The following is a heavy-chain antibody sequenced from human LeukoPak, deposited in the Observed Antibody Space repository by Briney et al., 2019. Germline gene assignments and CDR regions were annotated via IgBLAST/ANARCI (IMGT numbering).Heavy chain of an antibody. CDR1: GFAFSSYG. Sequence: PGGSLRLSCVASGFAFSSYGMHWVRQAPGKGLEWVAVISYDGSNKYYADSVKGRFTISRDNSKNTLYLQMNSLRAEDTAVYYCAKSAPVDYWGQGTLVTVSS. V-gene: IGHV3-30*18. CDR3: AKSAPVDY. CDR2: ISYDGSNK. J-gene: IGHJ4*02.